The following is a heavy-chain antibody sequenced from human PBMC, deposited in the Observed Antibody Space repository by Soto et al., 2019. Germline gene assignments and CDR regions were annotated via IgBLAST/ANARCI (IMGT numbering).Heavy chain of an antibody. CDR2: VDPTGSRT. Sequence: SVKVSCKASGYIFAHYFIPWVRPAPGQGLEWMAIVDPTGSRTSHAHKFQGRVTLTRDAYTGTVYLELNRLTSEDTALYYCARDSTTMVTGFDNWGQ. CDR3: ARDSTTMVTGFDN. CDR1: GYIFAHYF. V-gene: IGHV1-46*01. D-gene: IGHD5-18*01. J-gene: IGHJ4*01.